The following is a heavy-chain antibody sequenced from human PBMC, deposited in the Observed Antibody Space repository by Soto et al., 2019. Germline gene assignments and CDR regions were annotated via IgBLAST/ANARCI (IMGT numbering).Heavy chain of an antibody. CDR1: GFTFSDYY. Sequence: QVQLVESGGGLVKPGGSLRLSCAVSGFTFSDYYMTWIRQAPGKGLEWVSYISSSTSHTNYADSVKGRFTISRDNAKNSLFLQMNSLRAEDTAVYYCARGRGAAADYFAFWGQGTLVTVSS. V-gene: IGHV3-11*05. CDR3: ARGRGAAADYFAF. J-gene: IGHJ4*02. D-gene: IGHD6-13*01. CDR2: ISSSTSHT.